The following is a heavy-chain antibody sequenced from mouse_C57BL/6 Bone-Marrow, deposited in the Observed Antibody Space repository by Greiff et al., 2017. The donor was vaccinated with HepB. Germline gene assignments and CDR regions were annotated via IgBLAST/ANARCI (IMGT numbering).Heavy chain of an antibody. CDR1: GYTFTSYW. CDR2: INPSNGGT. D-gene: IGHD2-1*01. CDR3: ARSGIYYGTLYFDY. J-gene: IGHJ2*01. V-gene: IGHV1-53*01. Sequence: QVQLQQPGTELVKPGASVKLSCKASGYTFTSYWMHWVKQRPGQGLEWIGNINPSNGGTNYNEKFKRKATLTVDKSSSTAYMQLSSLTSEDSAVYYCARSGIYYGTLYFDYWGQGTTLTVSS.